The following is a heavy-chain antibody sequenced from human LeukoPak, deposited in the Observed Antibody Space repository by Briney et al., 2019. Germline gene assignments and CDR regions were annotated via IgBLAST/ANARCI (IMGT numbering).Heavy chain of an antibody. CDR2: IISSSSTI. V-gene: IGHV3-48*04. CDR1: GFTFSTYS. CDR3: ASVGAPYYFDY. D-gene: IGHD1-26*01. Sequence: GGSLRLSCAASGFTFSTYSMNWVRQAPGKGLEWVSYIISSSSTIYYADSVKGRFTISRDNAKNSLYLQMNSLRAEDTAVYYCASVGAPYYFDYWGQGTLVTVSS. J-gene: IGHJ4*02.